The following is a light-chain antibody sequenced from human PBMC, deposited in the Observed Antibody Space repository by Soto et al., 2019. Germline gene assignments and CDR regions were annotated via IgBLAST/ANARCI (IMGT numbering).Light chain of an antibody. V-gene: IGKV3-20*01. CDR2: GTS. CDR1: QSISNLF. CDR3: QQYHDTGT. J-gene: IGKJ1*01. Sequence: EIVLTQSPGTLSLSPGGGATLSCRASQSISNLFLAWYQQKPGQAPRLLISGTSNRATGIPDRFSGSGSGTDFTLTINRLEPEDFAVYYCQQYHDTGTFGQGTKVDIK.